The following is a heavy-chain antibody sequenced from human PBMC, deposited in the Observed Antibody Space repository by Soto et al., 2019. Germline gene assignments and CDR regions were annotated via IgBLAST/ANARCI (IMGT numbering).Heavy chain of an antibody. CDR3: ASNSGYSPYYFDY. D-gene: IGHD3-22*01. V-gene: IGHV4-59*08. J-gene: IGHJ4*02. CDR2: IYYSGST. CDR1: GGSISSYY. Sequence: PSDTLSLTCTVSGGSISSYYWSWIRQPPGKGLEWIGYIYYSGSTNYNPSLKSRVTISVDTSKNQFSLKLSSVTAADTAVYYCASNSGYSPYYFDYWGQGTLVTVSS.